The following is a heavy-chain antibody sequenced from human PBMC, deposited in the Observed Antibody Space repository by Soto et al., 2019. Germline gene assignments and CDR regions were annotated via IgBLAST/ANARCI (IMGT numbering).Heavy chain of an antibody. CDR3: AGDLHDGDYGAAHY. D-gene: IGHD4-17*01. CDR2: INHGGST. Sequence: TSETLSLTCAVYGGSFRGYYWRWIRQPPGKGLEWIGEINHGGSTNYNPSLKNRVTMSVDPSRNQFSLKLRSVTAADTAVYYCAGDLHDGDYGAAHYWGQGTLVTVSS. CDR1: GGSFRGYY. J-gene: IGHJ4*02. V-gene: IGHV4-34*01.